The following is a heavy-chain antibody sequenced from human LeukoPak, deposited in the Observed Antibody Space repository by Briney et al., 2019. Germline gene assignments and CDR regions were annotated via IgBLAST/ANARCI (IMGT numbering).Heavy chain of an antibody. D-gene: IGHD6-13*01. V-gene: IGHV3-21*01. CDR1: GFTFSSYS. Sequence: GGSLRLSCAASGFTFSSYSMNWVRQAPGKGLEWVSSISSSSYIYYADSVKGRFTISRDNAKNSLYLQMNSLRAEDTAVYYCARDTPGIACDYWGQGTLVTVSS. CDR3: ARDTPGIACDY. CDR2: ISSSSYI. J-gene: IGHJ4*02.